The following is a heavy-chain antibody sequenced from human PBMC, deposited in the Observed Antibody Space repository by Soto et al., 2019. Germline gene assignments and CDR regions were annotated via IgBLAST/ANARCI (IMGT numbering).Heavy chain of an antibody. CDR3: ARLHSSSWYSIGPYYFDF. D-gene: IGHD6-13*01. J-gene: IGHJ4*02. CDR1: GYTFTSYG. CDR2: ISAYNGNT. Sequence: ASVKVSCKASGYTFTSYGISWVRQAPGQGLEWMGWISAYNGNTNYAQKLQGRDTMTTDTSTSTAYMELRSLRSDDTAVYYCARLHSSSWYSIGPYYFDFWGQGTLVPVSS. V-gene: IGHV1-18*01.